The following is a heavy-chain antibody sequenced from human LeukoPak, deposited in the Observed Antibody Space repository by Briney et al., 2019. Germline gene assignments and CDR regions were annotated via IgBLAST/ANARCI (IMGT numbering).Heavy chain of an antibody. CDR1: GFTFSSYA. CDR3: ATQKRSDTAMEQVGAFDI. V-gene: IGHV3-23*01. Sequence: PGGSLRLSCAASGFTFSSYAMSWVRQAPGKGLEWVSGISNSGGSTYYADSVKGRFTISRDNSKNTLYLQMNSLRAEDTAVYYCATQKRSDTAMEQVGAFDIWGQGTMVTVSS. D-gene: IGHD5-18*01. J-gene: IGHJ3*02. CDR2: ISNSGGST.